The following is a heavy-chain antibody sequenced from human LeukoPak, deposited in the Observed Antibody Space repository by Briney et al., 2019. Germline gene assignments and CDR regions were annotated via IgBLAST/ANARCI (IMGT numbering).Heavy chain of an antibody. Sequence: SETLSLTCAVYGGSFSGYYWSWIRQPPEKGLEWIGEINHSGSTDYNPSLKSRVTISVDTSKNQFSLKLSSVTAADTAVYYCARGYSSFDYWGQGTLVTVSS. CDR1: GGSFSGYY. D-gene: IGHD6-13*01. J-gene: IGHJ4*02. CDR2: INHSGST. V-gene: IGHV4-34*01. CDR3: ARGYSSFDY.